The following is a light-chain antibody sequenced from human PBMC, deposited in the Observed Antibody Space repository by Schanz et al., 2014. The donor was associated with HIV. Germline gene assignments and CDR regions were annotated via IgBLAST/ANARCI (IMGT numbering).Light chain of an antibody. CDR1: SSDVGGYNY. Sequence: QSALTQPASVSGSPGQSITISCTGTSSDVGGYNYLSWYQQNPGIAPKLMIYEVSKRPSGVPDRFSGSKSGNTASLTVSGLQAEDEADYYCSSYAGSNNLVFGGGTKVTVL. CDR2: EVS. J-gene: IGLJ3*02. V-gene: IGLV2-8*01. CDR3: SSYAGSNNLV.